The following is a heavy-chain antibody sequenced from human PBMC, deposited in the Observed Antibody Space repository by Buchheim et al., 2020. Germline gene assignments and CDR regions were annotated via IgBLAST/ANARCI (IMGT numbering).Heavy chain of an antibody. V-gene: IGHV1-46*01. CDR1: GYTFTSYY. D-gene: IGHD3-3*01. Sequence: QVQLVQSGAEVKKPGASVKVSCKASGYTFTSYYMHWVRQAPGQGLEWMGIINPSGGSTSYAQKFQGRVTMTRDTSTSTFSMELSSLRSEDTAVYYCARGLEWLYRTYYYYGMDVWGQGTT. CDR2: INPSGGST. J-gene: IGHJ6*02. CDR3: ARGLEWLYRTYYYYGMDV.